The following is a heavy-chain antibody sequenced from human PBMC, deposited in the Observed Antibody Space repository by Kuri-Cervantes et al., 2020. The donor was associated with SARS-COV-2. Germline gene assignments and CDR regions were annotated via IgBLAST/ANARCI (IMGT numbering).Heavy chain of an antibody. CDR2: IYYSGST. J-gene: IGHJ4*02. D-gene: IGHD1-26*01. V-gene: IGHV4-59*08. CDR1: GGSISSYY. Sequence: GSLRLSCTVSGGSISSYYWSWIRQPPGKGLEWIGYIYYSGSTNYNPSLKSRVTISVDTSKNQFSLKLSSVTAADTAVYYCARHGSRGIVGATSYFDYWGQGTLVTVSS. CDR3: ARHGSRGIVGATSYFDY.